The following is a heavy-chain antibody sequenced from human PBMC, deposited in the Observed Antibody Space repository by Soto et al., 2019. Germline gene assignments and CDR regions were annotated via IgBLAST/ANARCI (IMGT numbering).Heavy chain of an antibody. CDR1: GGSFSGYQ. D-gene: IGHD3-10*01. CDR3: ARGLILWFGELSRRGGYYYYMDV. V-gene: IGHV4-34*01. CDR2: INDSGNI. Sequence: QVQLQQWGAGLLKPSETLSLTCAVYGGSFSGYQWTWIRQTPGKGLEWIGEINDSGNINYNPSLKSRVTIFLDAPKKQISLTLSSVTAADTALYYCARGLILWFGELSRRGGYYYYMDVWGEGTTVIVSS. J-gene: IGHJ6*03.